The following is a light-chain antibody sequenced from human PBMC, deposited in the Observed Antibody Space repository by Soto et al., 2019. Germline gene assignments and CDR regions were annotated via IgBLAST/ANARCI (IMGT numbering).Light chain of an antibody. CDR2: EDI. V-gene: IGLV2-23*01. J-gene: IGLJ1*01. Sequence: QSVLTQPASVSGSPGQSITISCTGTSSDVGSYNLVSWYQHHPGKAPKLIIYEDIKGPSGVSNRFSGSKSGNTASLRISGLQAEDEADYYCYTYAGGSTYLFGTGTKVTVL. CDR1: SSDVGSYNL. CDR3: YTYAGGSTYL.